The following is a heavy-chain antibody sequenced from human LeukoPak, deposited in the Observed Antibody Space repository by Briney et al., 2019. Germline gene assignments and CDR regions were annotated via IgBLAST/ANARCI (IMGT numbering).Heavy chain of an antibody. CDR2: IYYSGST. CDR1: GGSISSGGYY. J-gene: IGHJ4*02. Sequence: SETLSLTCTVSGGSISSGGYYWSWIRQHPGKGLEWIGYIYYSGSTYYNPSLKSRVTLSVDTSKNPFSLKLSSVTAADTAVYYCARVIGSSAISFDYWGQGTLVTVSS. D-gene: IGHD3-10*01. CDR3: ARVIGSSAISFDY. V-gene: IGHV4-31*03.